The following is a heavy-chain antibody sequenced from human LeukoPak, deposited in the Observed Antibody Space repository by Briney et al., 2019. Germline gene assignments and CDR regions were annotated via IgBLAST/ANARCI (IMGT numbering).Heavy chain of an antibody. Sequence: ASVKVSCKVSGYTLIELSMHWVRQAPGKGLEWMGGFDPEDGETIYAQKFHGRVTMTEDTSTDTAYMKLSSLRSEDTAVYYCATGPFGTIDYWGQGTLVTVSS. CDR3: ATGPFGTIDY. CDR2: FDPEDGET. J-gene: IGHJ4*02. CDR1: GYTLIELS. D-gene: IGHD3-10*01. V-gene: IGHV1-24*01.